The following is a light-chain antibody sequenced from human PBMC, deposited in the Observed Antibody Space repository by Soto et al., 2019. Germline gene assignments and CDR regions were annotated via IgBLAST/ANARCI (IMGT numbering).Light chain of an antibody. CDR3: LLYNGGALV. V-gene: IGLV7-43*01. J-gene: IGLJ1*01. CDR2: RTS. CDR1: TGAVTSDFY. Sequence: QAVVTQEPSLTVSPGGTVTLTCASSTGAVTSDFYANWFQQQPGKAPMALIYRTSNNHSWTPARFSGSLLGDKAALTLSGVPPEDDAEYYCLLYNGGALVFGGGTKVTVL.